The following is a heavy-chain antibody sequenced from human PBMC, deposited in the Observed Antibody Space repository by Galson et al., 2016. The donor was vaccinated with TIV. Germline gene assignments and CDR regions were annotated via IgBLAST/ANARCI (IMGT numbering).Heavy chain of an antibody. CDR3: ASGNASRWTFDI. V-gene: IGHV1-46*01. D-gene: IGHD6-13*01. CDR1: GYTFTRYY. CDR2: MNPSGGGT. Sequence: VKVSCKASGYTFTRYYIHWVRQAPGQGLEWMGAMNPSGGGTNHAQNFQGRVTLTRDTSTTTVYMELSTLRSEDTAVYYCASGNASRWTFDIWGQGTMVTVSS. J-gene: IGHJ3*02.